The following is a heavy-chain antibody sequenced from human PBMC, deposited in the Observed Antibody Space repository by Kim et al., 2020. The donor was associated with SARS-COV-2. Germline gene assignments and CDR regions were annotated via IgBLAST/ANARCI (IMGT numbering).Heavy chain of an antibody. Sequence: STNYNPALKSRVTISVDTSKNQFSLKLSSVTAADTAVYYCARRAGSGYDFWGQGTLVTVSS. CDR3: ARRAGSGYDF. CDR2: ST. D-gene: IGHD6-19*01. J-gene: IGHJ4*02. V-gene: IGHV4-59*08.